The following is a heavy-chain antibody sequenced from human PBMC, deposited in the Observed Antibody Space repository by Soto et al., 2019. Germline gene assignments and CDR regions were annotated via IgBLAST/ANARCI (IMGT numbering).Heavy chain of an antibody. CDR2: IYYSGST. Sequence: SETLSLTCTVSGGSISSGGYYWSWIRQHPGKGLEWIGYIYYSGSTYYNPSLKSRVTISVDTSKNQFSLKLSSVTAADTAVYYCARGIFGVVIHLWGQGTLVTVSS. CDR3: ARGIFGVVIHL. J-gene: IGHJ5*02. D-gene: IGHD3-3*01. V-gene: IGHV4-31*03. CDR1: GGSISSGGYY.